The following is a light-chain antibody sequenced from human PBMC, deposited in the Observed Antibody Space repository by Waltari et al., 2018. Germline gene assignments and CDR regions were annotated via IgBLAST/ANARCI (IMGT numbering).Light chain of an antibody. CDR2: DAS. J-gene: IGKJ3*01. CDR3: QQRTSWPPFT. V-gene: IGKV3-11*01. Sequence: EIVLTQSPATLSLSPGERATLSCRASQSVIAYLAWYQHKPGQAPRLLIYDASTRATGVPAMCSGSGSGTDFTLTISSLEPEDSAVYYCQQRTSWPPFTFGPGTKVDVK. CDR1: QSVIAY.